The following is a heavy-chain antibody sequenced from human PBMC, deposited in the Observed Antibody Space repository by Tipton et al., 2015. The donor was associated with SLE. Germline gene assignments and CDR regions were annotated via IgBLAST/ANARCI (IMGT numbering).Heavy chain of an antibody. D-gene: IGHD2-21*02. Sequence: TLSLTCTVSGGSISSHYWSWIRQPPGKGLEWIGYIYHSGSTYYNPSLKSRVTISVDRSKNQFSLKLSSVTAADTAVYYCAREGADDCLDYWGQGTLVTVSS. CDR2: IYHSGST. V-gene: IGHV4-59*11. J-gene: IGHJ4*02. CDR1: GGSISSHY. CDR3: AREGADDCLDY.